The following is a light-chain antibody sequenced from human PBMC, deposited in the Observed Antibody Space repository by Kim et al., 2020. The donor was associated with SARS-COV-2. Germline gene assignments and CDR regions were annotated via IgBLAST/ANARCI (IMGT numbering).Light chain of an antibody. CDR3: QQYGSSLTWT. Sequence: PGERATRSCRASQSVSSGYLAWYQQRPGQAPRLLIYGASIRATGIPDRFSGSGSGTDFTLTISRLEPGDFAVYYCQQYGSSLTWTFGQGTKVDIK. CDR2: GAS. J-gene: IGKJ1*01. CDR1: QSVSSGY. V-gene: IGKV3-20*01.